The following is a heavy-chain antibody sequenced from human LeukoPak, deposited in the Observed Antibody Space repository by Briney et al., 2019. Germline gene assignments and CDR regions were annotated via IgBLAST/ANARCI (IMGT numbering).Heavy chain of an antibody. CDR1: GYTFTNYD. J-gene: IGHJ4*02. D-gene: IGHD2-2*01. CDR2: MNPNSGDS. CDR3: ARRYCISTGCSAFDY. V-gene: IGHV1-8*01. Sequence: ASVKVSCKASGYTFTNYDINWVRQATGQGLEWMGLMNPNSGDSHSVDKFQGRVTMTRDTSIRTAYMELSGLRSDDTAVYYCARRYCISTGCSAFDYWGPGTPVTVSS.